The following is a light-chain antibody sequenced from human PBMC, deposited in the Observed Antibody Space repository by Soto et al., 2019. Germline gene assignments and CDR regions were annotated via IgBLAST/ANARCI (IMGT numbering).Light chain of an antibody. J-gene: IGLJ1*01. CDR1: TTDIDNYDS. CDR2: DVN. CDR3: SLYSSTGSLM. V-gene: IGLV2-18*01. Sequence: QSVLTQPPSVSGSPGQSVTISCTATTTDIDNYDSVSWYQQAPGTAPKLIIYDVNNRPSGAPDRFSGSTSGNTASLTISGFQAEDVTDYFCSLYSSTGSLMFGPGTKGTVL.